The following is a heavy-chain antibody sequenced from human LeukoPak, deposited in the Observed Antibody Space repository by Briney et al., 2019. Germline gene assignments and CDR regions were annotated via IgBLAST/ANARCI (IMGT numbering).Heavy chain of an antibody. J-gene: IGHJ4*02. D-gene: IGHD6-13*01. CDR2: ISSSSYI. CDR1: GFTFSSYS. Sequence: KPGGSLRLSCAASGFTFSSYSMNWVRQAPGKGLEWVSSISSSSYIYYADSVKGRFTISRDNAKNSLYLQMNSLRAEDTAVYYCATHVRDYSSSWYCFGYWGQGTLVTVSS. V-gene: IGHV3-21*01. CDR3: ATHVRDYSSSWYCFGY.